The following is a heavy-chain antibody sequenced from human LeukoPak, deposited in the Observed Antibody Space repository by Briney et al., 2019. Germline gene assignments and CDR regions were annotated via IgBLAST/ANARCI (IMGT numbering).Heavy chain of an antibody. Sequence: PGGSLRLSCAASGFTFSSYAMSWVRQAPGKGLEWVSGISGSGSSTYYAASVKGRFTISRDNSKNTLYLQLSSLRAEDTALYYCAKDRPRYGSDDWGQGTLVTVSS. D-gene: IGHD3-10*01. CDR1: GFTFSSYA. CDR3: AKDRPRYGSDD. J-gene: IGHJ4*02. CDR2: ISGSGSST. V-gene: IGHV3-23*01.